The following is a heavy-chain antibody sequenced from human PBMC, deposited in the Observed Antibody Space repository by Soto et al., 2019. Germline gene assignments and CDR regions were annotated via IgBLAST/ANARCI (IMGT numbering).Heavy chain of an antibody. J-gene: IGHJ6*02. CDR2: ISGSGGST. CDR3: ANPDVMRYYDSSGYSGVYYYYGMDV. D-gene: IGHD3-22*01. CDR1: GFTFSSYS. Sequence: GGSLRLSCAASGFTFSSYSMSWVRQAPGKGLEWVSAISGSGGSTYYADSVKGRFTISRDNSKNTLYLQMNSLRAEDTAVYYCANPDVMRYYDSSGYSGVYYYYGMDVWGQGTTVTVSS. V-gene: IGHV3-23*01.